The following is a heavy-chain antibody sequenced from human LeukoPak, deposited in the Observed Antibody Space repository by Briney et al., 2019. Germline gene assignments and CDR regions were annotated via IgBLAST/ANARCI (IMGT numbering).Heavy chain of an antibody. Sequence: GGSLRLSCAASGFTFSSYSMNWVRQAPGKGLEWVSSISSSSSYIYYADSVKGRFTISRDNAKNTLYLQMNSLGVEDTAVYYCAKSMSGLDDYWGQGTLVTVSS. J-gene: IGHJ4*02. V-gene: IGHV3-21*01. CDR3: AKSMSGLDDY. D-gene: IGHD3-3*01. CDR2: ISSSSSYI. CDR1: GFTFSSYS.